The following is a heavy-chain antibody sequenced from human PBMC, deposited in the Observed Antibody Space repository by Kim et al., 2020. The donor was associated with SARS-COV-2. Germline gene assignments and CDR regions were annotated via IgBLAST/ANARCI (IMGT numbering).Heavy chain of an antibody. CDR1: GGSFSGYY. CDR2: INHSGST. J-gene: IGHJ4*02. Sequence: SETLSLTCAVYGGSFSGYYWSWIRQPPGKGLEWIGEINHSGSTNYNPSLKSRVTISVDTSKNQFSLKLSSVTAADTAMYYCARFRAYYYGSGSYYPYFDYWGQGTLVTVSS. D-gene: IGHD3-10*01. V-gene: IGHV4-34*01. CDR3: ARFRAYYYGSGSYYPYFDY.